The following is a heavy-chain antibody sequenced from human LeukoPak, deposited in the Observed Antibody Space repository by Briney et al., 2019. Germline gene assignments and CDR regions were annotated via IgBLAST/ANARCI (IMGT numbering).Heavy chain of an antibody. Sequence: GGSLRLSCAASGFTFINYWMSWVRQARGKGLEWVANIKQDGSEKYYVDSVKDRFTISRDNAKNSLYLQMNSLRAEDAAVYYCTRENWYIDYWGQGNLVTVSS. CDR1: GFTFINYW. J-gene: IGHJ4*02. CDR3: TRENWYIDY. V-gene: IGHV3-7*01. CDR2: IKQDGSEK.